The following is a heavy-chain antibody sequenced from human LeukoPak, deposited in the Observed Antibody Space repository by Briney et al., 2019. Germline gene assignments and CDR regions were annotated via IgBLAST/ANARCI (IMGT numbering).Heavy chain of an antibody. CDR1: GYTFTGYY. CDR3: AREDSLRFFEWLSWAY. Sequence: ASVKVSCKASGYTFTGYYMHWVRQAPGQGLEWMGWINPNSGGTNYAQKFQGRVTMTRDTSISTAYMELSRLRSDDTAVYYCAREDSLRFFEWLSWAYWGKGTMVTVSS. V-gene: IGHV1-2*02. D-gene: IGHD3-3*01. J-gene: IGHJ4*02. CDR2: INPNSGGT.